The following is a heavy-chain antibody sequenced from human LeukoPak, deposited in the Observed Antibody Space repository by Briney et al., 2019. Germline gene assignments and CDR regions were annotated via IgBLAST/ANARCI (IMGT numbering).Heavy chain of an antibody. Sequence: GGSLRLSCAASGFTFSSYGLHWVRHAPGKGLEWVALLSYAGSNKYYADSVKGRFTISRDNSKNTLYLQMNSLRVEDTAVYYCAKGNSNYGDYDYFQHWGQGTLVTVSS. CDR3: AKGNSNYGDYDYFQH. V-gene: IGHV3-30*18. J-gene: IGHJ1*01. CDR1: GFTFSSYG. D-gene: IGHD4-17*01. CDR2: LSYAGSNK.